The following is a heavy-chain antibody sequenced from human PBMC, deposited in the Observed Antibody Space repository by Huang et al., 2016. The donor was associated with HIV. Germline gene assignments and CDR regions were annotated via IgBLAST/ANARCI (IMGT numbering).Heavy chain of an antibody. J-gene: IGHJ4*01. CDR3: VRAREKGYDFWSGYRY. D-gene: IGHD3-3*01. Sequence: EVELAESGGGSVRPGQSLRLSCVGSGFIFSDYWMHWVRQIPGKGRMWVTSMESEGSSPGYADSVKGRFTIYRDNARNTVYLQMSSLRVDDTAVYYCVRAREKGYDFWSGYRYWGQGAQVTVSS. CDR2: MESEGSSP. V-gene: IGHV3-74*02. CDR1: GFIFSDYW.